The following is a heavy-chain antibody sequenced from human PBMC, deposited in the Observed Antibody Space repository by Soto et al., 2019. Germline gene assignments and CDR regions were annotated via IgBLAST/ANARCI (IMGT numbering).Heavy chain of an antibody. CDR2: IYYSGST. CDR1: GASTSSSSYY. V-gene: IGHV4-39*01. Sequence: TLSLTCTVSGASTSSSSYYWGWIRQPPGKGLEWIGSIYYSGSTYYNPSLKSRVTISADMSKNQFSLNLSSVTAADTAVYYCARYSYASGWYTDYWSQGTLVTVAS. D-gene: IGHD6-19*01. CDR3: ARYSYASGWYTDY. J-gene: IGHJ4*02.